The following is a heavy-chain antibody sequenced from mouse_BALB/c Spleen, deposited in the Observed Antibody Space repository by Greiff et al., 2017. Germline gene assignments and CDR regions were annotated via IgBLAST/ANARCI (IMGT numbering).Heavy chain of an antibody. CDR1: GDSITSGY. CDR2: ISYSGST. Sequence: EVKLMESGPSLVKPSQTLSLTCSVTGDSITSGYWNWIRKFPGNKLEYMGYISYSGSTYYNPSLKSRISITRDTSKNQYYLQLNSVTTEDTATYYCARRAIYYGSLDYWGQGTTLTVSS. D-gene: IGHD1-1*01. V-gene: IGHV3-8*02. J-gene: IGHJ2*01. CDR3: ARRAIYYGSLDY.